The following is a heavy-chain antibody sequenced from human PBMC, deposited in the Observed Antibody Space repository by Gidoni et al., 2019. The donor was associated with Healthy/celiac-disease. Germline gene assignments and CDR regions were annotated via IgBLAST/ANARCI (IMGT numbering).Heavy chain of an antibody. CDR1: GGYSISSYY. D-gene: IGHD1-26*01. V-gene: IGHV4-4*07. CDR3: ARDQVGSAAHFDY. J-gene: IGHJ4*02. Sequence: QVQLQESGPGLVNPSETLSLTCTVSGGYSISSYYWSWIRQPAGKGLEWIGRTYVVGTTDYNPSLKSRVTMSVDTSKNQFSLKLTSVTAADTAVYYCARDQVGSAAHFDYWGQGILVTVSS. CDR2: TYVVGTT.